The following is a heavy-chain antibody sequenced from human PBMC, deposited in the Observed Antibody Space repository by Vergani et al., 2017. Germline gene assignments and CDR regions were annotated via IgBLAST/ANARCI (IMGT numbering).Heavy chain of an antibody. J-gene: IGHJ6*02. CDR1: GFTFSSYA. CDR2: ISGSGGST. D-gene: IGHD1-26*01. Sequence: EVQLLESGGGLVQPGGSLRLSCAASGFTFSSYAMSWVRQAPGKWLEWVSAISGSGGSTYYADSVKGRFTISRDNSKNTLYLQMNSLRAEDTAVYYCAKQRARIPGRSGMDVWGQGPTVTVSS. V-gene: IGHV3-23*01. CDR3: AKQRARIPGRSGMDV.